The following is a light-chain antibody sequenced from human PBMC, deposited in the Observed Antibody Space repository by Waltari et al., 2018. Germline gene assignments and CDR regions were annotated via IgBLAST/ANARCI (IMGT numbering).Light chain of an antibody. J-gene: IGKJ1*01. CDR1: QSVSRA. V-gene: IGKV3-20*01. CDR2: GAS. Sequence: EIVLTQSPGSLSSSPGERATRSCRASQSVSRALAWYQQKPGQAPRLLIFGASNRATGIPDRFSGSGSETDFSLTISRLEPEDFAVYYCQHYVRLPATFGRGTKVEIK. CDR3: QHYVRLPAT.